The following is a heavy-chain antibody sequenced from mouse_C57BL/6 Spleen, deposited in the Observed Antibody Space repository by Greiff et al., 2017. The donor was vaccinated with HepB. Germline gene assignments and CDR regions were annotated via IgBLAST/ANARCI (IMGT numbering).Heavy chain of an antibody. CDR3: ARTVRSRYFDV. D-gene: IGHD1-1*01. CDR1: GYAFSSYW. V-gene: IGHV1-80*01. J-gene: IGHJ1*03. CDR2: IYPGDGST. Sequence: VQLQQSGAELVKPGASVKISCKASGYAFSSYWMNWVKQRPGKGLEWIGQIYPGDGSTKYNEKFKGKATLTVDTSSSTAYMELHSLTSEDSAVYVCARTVRSRYFDVWGTGTTVTVSS.